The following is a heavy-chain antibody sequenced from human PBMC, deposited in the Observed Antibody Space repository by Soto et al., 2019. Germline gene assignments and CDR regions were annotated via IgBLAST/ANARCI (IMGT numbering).Heavy chain of an antibody. D-gene: IGHD3-10*01. CDR2: ISHTGST. V-gene: IGHV4-30-2*01. CDR3: ARAVTPYFGTWFDP. Sequence: QLQLQESGSGLVKPSQTLSLTCAVSGGSITSGNTYSWSWIRQPPGKGLEWIGSISHTGSTSYNPSLKSRVSMSVAKSKNQFSLKLSSVTAADMAVYYCARAVTPYFGTWFDPWGQGTLVTVSS. CDR1: GGSITSGNTYS. J-gene: IGHJ5*02.